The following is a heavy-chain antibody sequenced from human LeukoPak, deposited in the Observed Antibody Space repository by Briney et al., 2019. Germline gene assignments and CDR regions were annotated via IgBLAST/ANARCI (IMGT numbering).Heavy chain of an antibody. V-gene: IGHV3-48*03. Sequence: GGSLRLSCAASGVSFSSYEMNWVRQAPGKGLEWVSYITISGRAIYYADPVKGGFTTSRENAKKSQCMLMCSVGAERAALYYSARHGQVAAFDMWGQGTMVTVS. D-gene: IGHD2-15*01. CDR2: ITISGRAI. CDR1: GVSFSSYE. J-gene: IGHJ3*02. CDR3: ARHGQVAAFDM.